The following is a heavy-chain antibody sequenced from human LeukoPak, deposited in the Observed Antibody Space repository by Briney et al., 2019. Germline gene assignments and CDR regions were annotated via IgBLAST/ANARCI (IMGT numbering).Heavy chain of an antibody. V-gene: IGHV4-59*01. D-gene: IGHD5-24*01. CDR2: IYYSGST. Sequence: NPSETLSLTCTVSGGSISSYYWSWIRQPPGKGLEWIGYIYYSGSTNYNPSLKSRVTISVDTSKNQFSLELSSVTAADTAVYYCARGGMATVHFDYWGQGTLVTVSS. CDR1: GGSISSYY. J-gene: IGHJ4*02. CDR3: ARGGMATVHFDY.